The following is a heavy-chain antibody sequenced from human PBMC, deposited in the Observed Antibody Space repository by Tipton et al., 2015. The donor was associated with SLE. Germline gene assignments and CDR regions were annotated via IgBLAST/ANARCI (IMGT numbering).Heavy chain of an antibody. D-gene: IGHD3-3*02. CDR1: NGSINSQY. CDR3: ARGGRGIYYLDY. V-gene: IGHV4-59*11. J-gene: IGHJ4*02. CDR2: IYYTGST. Sequence: TLSLTCSVSNGSINSQYWSWIRQFQGKRLEWIGYIYYTGSTSYNPSLENRVTRSVDMSKNQFSLSLTPVTSADTAVYYCARGGRGIYYLDYWGQGTLVTVSS.